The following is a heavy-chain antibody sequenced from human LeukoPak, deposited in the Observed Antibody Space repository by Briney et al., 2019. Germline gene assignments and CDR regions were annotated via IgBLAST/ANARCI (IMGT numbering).Heavy chain of an antibody. V-gene: IGHV3-74*01. J-gene: IGHJ4*02. D-gene: IGHD4-23*01. CDR3: ARGRPHGNDY. CDR1: GFTFSSYW. Sequence: GGSLRLSCAASGFTFSSYWMNWVRQAPGKGLVWVSRIASDGSSTTYADSVKGRFSISRDNAKNTLYLQMNSLRVEDTAVCYCARGRPHGNDYWGQGTLVTVSS. CDR2: IASDGSST.